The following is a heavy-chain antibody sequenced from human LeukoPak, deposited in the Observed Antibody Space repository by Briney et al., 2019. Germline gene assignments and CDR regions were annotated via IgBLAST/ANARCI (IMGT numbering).Heavy chain of an antibody. CDR3: ARDLGILWKLAYS. V-gene: IGHV3-30*04. CDR1: GFTFNDHP. CDR2: ISYDGLNK. D-gene: IGHD2-21*01. J-gene: IGHJ5*02. Sequence: PGGSLRLSCAASGFTFNDHPMHWIRLAPHKGLEWVAVISYDGLNKYYSHSVKGRFTVSRDNVNNILYLQMNRLRTEDTAVYYCARDLGILWKLAYSWGQGTLVTVSS.